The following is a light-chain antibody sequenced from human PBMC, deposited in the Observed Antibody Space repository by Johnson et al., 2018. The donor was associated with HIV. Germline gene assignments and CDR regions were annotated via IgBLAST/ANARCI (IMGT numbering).Light chain of an antibody. CDR1: SSNIGNNY. V-gene: IGLV1-51*01. CDR2: DNN. Sequence: QSVLTQPPSVSAAPGQKVTISCSGSSSNIGNNYVSWYQQLPGTAPKLLIYDNNKRPSGIPDRFSGSNSGTSATLGITGLQTGDEADYYCGTWHSSLSAVFGTGTKVTVL. J-gene: IGLJ1*01. CDR3: GTWHSSLSAV.